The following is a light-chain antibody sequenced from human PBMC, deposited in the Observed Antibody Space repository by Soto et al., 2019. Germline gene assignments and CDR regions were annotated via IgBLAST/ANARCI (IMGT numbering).Light chain of an antibody. J-gene: IGLJ1*01. V-gene: IGLV2-14*01. Sequence: QSVLTQPASVSGSPGQSITISCTGTSSDVGGYNYVSWYQQHPGKAPKLIIYDVSNRPSGFSNRFSGSKSGNTASLTISGLQAEDEADYYCSSYTSTSTPLVFGTGTKVTV. CDR3: SSYTSTSTPLV. CDR1: SSDVGGYNY. CDR2: DVS.